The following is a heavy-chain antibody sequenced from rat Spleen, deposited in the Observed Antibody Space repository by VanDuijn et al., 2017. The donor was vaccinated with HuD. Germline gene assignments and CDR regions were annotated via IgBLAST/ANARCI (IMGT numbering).Heavy chain of an antibody. Sequence: QVQLQQSGAELAKPGSSVKISCKASGYTFTSYDISWIRQTTGQGLEYIGYINTGSGGTYYNEKFKGKATLTVDKSSSTAFMQLSSLTPDDSAVYYCAREGDNSGYHYWYFDFWGPGTMVTVSS. CDR3: AREGDNSGYHYWYFDF. CDR2: INTGSGGT. V-gene: IGHV1-43*01. J-gene: IGHJ1*01. CDR1: GYTFTSYD. D-gene: IGHD4-3*01.